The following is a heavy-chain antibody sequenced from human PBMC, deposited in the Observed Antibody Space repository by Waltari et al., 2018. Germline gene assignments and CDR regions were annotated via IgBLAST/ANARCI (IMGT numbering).Heavy chain of an antibody. CDR2: IWYDGSNK. CDR1: GFTFSSYG. J-gene: IGHJ6*02. Sequence: QVQLVESGGGVVQPGRSLRLSCAASGFTFSSYGMHWVRQAPGKGLEVVAVIWYDGSNKYDADSVKGRFTISRDNSKNTLYLQMNSLRAEDTAVYYCARDDITMVRGYGMDVWGQGTTVTVSS. CDR3: ARDDITMVRGYGMDV. D-gene: IGHD3-10*01. V-gene: IGHV3-33*01.